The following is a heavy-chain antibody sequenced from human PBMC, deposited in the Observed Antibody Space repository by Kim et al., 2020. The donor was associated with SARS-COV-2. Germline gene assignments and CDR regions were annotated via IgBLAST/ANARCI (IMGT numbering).Heavy chain of an antibody. CDR1: GASISGSNFI. CDR3: ARHATNGGSCYCLLDC. J-gene: IGHJ4*02. CDR2: IYHTGNT. Sequence: SETLSLTCIVSGASISGSNFIWGWIRQPPGKGLEWIGSIYHTGNTYYNPSLKSRVTISVDTSENQFSLKLSSVTAADTAVYYCARHATNGGSCYCLLDCWGQGTLVTVSS. D-gene: IGHD2-15*01. V-gene: IGHV4-39*01.